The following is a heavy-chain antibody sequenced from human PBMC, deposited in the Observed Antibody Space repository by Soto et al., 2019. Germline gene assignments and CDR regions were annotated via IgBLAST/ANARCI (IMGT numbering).Heavy chain of an antibody. D-gene: IGHD1-26*01. CDR3: ATTKIVSSIVDGRDAFDF. V-gene: IGHV5-51*01. Sequence: GESLNISCKGSGYKLTNYWIGWERQMRGKGLEWMEFIYPSDSDTRYSPSSHGQVTISADKYISNAYLQWTRLKASDTATYYCATTKIVSSIVDGRDAFDFWGQGTMVTVSS. CDR1: GYKLTNYW. CDR2: IYPSDSDT. J-gene: IGHJ3*01.